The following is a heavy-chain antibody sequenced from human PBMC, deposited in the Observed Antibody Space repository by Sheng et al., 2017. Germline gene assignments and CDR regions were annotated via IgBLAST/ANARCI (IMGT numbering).Heavy chain of an antibody. J-gene: IGHJ4*02. Sequence: QLQLQESGPGLVKPSETLSLTCTVSGGSITSDTHYWGWIRQPPGKGLEWIASFHYSGTAYYNPSLKSRVSISLDTSKNQFSLTVNSVTAADTAVYYCASGPVELLVGAFDNWGQGTLVTVSS. V-gene: IGHV4-39*07. CDR2: FHYSGTA. CDR1: GGSITSDTHY. CDR3: ASGPVELLVGAFDN. D-gene: IGHD1-26*01.